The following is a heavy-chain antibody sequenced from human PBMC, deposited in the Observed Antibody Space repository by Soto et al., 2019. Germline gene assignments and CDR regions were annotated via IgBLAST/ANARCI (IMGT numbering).Heavy chain of an antibody. J-gene: IGHJ6*04. D-gene: IGHD2-2*02. CDR2: IIPILGIA. V-gene: IGHV1-69*02. CDR3: ATYSLGYCSSTSCYMADV. CDR1: GGTFSSCT. Sequence: VKVSCRASGGTFSSCTIPWVRQAPGQGLEWMGRIIPILGIANYAQKFQGRVTITADKSTSTAYMELSSLRSEDTAVYYCATYSLGYCSSTSCYMADVWGKGTTVTVSS.